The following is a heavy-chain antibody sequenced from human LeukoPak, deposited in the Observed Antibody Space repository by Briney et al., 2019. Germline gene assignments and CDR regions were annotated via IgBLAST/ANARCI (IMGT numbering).Heavy chain of an antibody. Sequence: SETLSLTCTVSGGSLSSYYWSWIRQPPGKGLEWIGHMYYSESSNSYNPSLKSRVTISADTSKNQISLNLMSVTAADTAVYFCARLDGATMDADYWGQGTLVSVSS. CDR1: GGSLSSYY. J-gene: IGHJ4*02. D-gene: IGHD5-12*01. V-gene: IGHV4-59*08. CDR2: MYYSESS. CDR3: ARLDGATMDADY.